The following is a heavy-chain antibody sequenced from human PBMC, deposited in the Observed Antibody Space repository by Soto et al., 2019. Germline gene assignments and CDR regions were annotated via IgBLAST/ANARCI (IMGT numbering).Heavy chain of an antibody. CDR3: ARDRDFWSGFYGMDV. CDR2: ISSSGSTI. V-gene: IGHV3-11*01. Sequence: PGGSLRLSCAASGFTFSDYYMSWIRQAPGKGLEWVSYISSSGSTIYYADSVKGRFTISRDNAKNSLYLQMNSLRAEDTAVHYCARDRDFWSGFYGMDVWGQGTTVTVSS. J-gene: IGHJ6*02. CDR1: GFTFSDYY. D-gene: IGHD3-3*01.